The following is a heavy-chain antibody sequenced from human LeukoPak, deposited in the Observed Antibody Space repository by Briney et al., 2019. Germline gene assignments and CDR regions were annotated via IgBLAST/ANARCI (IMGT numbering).Heavy chain of an antibody. Sequence: PGGSLRLSCAASGFTFSAYTVNWVRRAPGKGLEWVSSISSGTSYIYYADSVKGRFTISRDNAKNSLYLQMNSLRAEDTAVYYCARDRATGTTNYYYYYGKDVWGKGTTVTVSS. D-gene: IGHD1-1*01. CDR1: GFTFSAYT. CDR2: ISSGTSYI. V-gene: IGHV3-21*01. J-gene: IGHJ6*04. CDR3: ARDRATGTTNYYYYYGKDV.